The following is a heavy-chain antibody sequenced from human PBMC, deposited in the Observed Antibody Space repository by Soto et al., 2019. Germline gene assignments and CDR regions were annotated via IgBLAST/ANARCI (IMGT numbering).Heavy chain of an antibody. CDR2: IYSGGST. Sequence: PGGSLRLSCAASGFTVSSNYMSWVRQAPGKGLEWVSVIYSGGSTYYADSVKGRFTISRDNSKNTLYLQMNSLRAEDTAVYYCARVPTEYCSSTSCFSYWYFDLWGRGTLVTVSS. CDR3: ARVPTEYCSSTSCFSYWYFDL. D-gene: IGHD2-2*01. J-gene: IGHJ2*01. CDR1: GFTVSSNY. V-gene: IGHV3-53*01.